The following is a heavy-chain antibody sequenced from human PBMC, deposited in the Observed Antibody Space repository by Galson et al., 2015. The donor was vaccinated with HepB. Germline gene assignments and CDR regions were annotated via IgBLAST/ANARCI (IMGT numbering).Heavy chain of an antibody. Sequence: SVKVSCKASGYTFTDSFIHWVRQTPGQGLEWMGWINPNSGGTNYAQKFRGRVTMTRDTSINTAYMELSRVKSDDTAVYYCASPLRYCSGGSCPGALEIWGQGTLVTVSS. D-gene: IGHD2-15*01. CDR3: ASPLRYCSGGSCPGALEI. CDR1: GYTFTDSF. CDR2: INPNSGGT. V-gene: IGHV1-2*02. J-gene: IGHJ3*02.